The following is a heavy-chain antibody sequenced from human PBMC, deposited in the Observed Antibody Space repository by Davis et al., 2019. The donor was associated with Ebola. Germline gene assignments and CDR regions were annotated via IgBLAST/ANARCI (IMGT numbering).Heavy chain of an antibody. J-gene: IGHJ4*02. Sequence: PSETLSLTCTVSGGSISSSSYYWGWIRQPPGKGLEWIGSIYYSGSTYYNPSLKSRVTISVDTSKNQFSLKLSSVTAADTAVYYCARHGPGGYYDSSGESLPSFDYWGQGTLVTVSS. CDR3: ARHGPGGYYDSSGESLPSFDY. D-gene: IGHD3-22*01. V-gene: IGHV4-39*01. CDR1: GGSISSSSYY. CDR2: IYYSGST.